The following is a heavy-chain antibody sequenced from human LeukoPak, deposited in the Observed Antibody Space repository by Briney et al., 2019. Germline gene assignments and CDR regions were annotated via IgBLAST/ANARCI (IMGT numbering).Heavy chain of an antibody. D-gene: IGHD1-26*01. CDR1: GGTFSSYA. V-gene: IGHV1-69*01. CDR2: IIPIFGTA. CDR3: ARPPIVGATTNWFDP. J-gene: IGHJ5*02. Sequence: ASVKVSCKASGGTFSSYAISWVRQAPGQGLEWMGGIIPIFGTANYAQKFQGRVTITADESTSTAYMELSSLRSDDTAVYYCARPPIVGATTNWFDPWGQGTLVTVSS.